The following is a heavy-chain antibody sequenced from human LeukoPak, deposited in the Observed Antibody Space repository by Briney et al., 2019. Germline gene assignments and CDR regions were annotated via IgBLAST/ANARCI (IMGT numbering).Heavy chain of an antibody. V-gene: IGHV4-39*01. D-gene: IGHD3-22*01. J-gene: IGHJ4*02. Sequence: SETLSLTCTVSGGSISSSSYYWGWIRQPPGKGLEWIGSIYYSGSTYYNPSLKSRVTISVDTSKNQFSLKLSSVTAADTAVYYCARTLYYDSSGYYRYWGQGTLVTVSS. CDR2: IYYSGST. CDR1: GGSISSSSYY. CDR3: ARTLYYDSSGYYRY.